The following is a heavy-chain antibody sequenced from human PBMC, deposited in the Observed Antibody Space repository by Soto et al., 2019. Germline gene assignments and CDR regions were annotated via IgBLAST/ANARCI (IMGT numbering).Heavy chain of an antibody. Sequence: SETLSLTCAVYGGSFSGYYWSWIRQPPGKGLEWIGEINHSGSTNYNPSLKSRVTISVDTSKNQFSLKLSSVTAADTAVYYCARGDIVVVVAASPSRSSGMDVWGEGTTVNVSS. CDR2: INHSGST. D-gene: IGHD2-15*01. CDR1: GGSFSGYY. J-gene: IGHJ6*04. CDR3: ARGDIVVVVAASPSRSSGMDV. V-gene: IGHV4-34*01.